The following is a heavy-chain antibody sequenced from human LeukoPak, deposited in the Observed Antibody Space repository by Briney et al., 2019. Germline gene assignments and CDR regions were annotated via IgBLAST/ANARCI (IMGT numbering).Heavy chain of an antibody. J-gene: IGHJ4*02. CDR3: ARGFWTGVEY. Sequence: GGSLRLSCAASGFTFSTYWMHWVRQAPGGGLVWVSRIKSDGSDTSYADSVKGRFTISRDNAKNTLYLQMNSLRAEDTAVYYCARGFWTGVEYWGQGVLVTVSS. V-gene: IGHV3-74*01. CDR2: IKSDGSDT. CDR1: GFTFSTYW. D-gene: IGHD3/OR15-3a*01.